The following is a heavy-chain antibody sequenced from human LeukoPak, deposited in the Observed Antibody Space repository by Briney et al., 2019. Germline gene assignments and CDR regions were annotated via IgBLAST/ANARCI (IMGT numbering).Heavy chain of an antibody. J-gene: IGHJ6*03. CDR3: ARGLSGYDPGHLYYYYMDV. Sequence: ASVKVSCKASGYSFTSHYMHWVRQAPGQGLEWMGLINPSGSSTLYAQKFQGRVTMTRDMSTTTDYMELSSLRSEDTAVYYCARGLSGYDPGHLYYYYMDVWGKGTTVTISS. V-gene: IGHV1-46*01. D-gene: IGHD5-12*01. CDR1: GYSFTSHY. CDR2: INPSGSST.